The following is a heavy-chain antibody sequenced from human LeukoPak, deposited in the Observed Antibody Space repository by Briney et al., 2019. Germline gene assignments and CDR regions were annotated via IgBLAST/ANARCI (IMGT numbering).Heavy chain of an antibody. CDR2: IYYSGST. CDR1: GGSISSYY. J-gene: IGHJ4*02. V-gene: IGHV4-59*01. D-gene: IGHD1-26*01. CDR3: ASLPIVGATGDATVVDY. Sequence: PSETLSLTCTVSGGSISSYYWSWIRQPPGKGLEWIGYIYYSGSTNYNPSLKSRVTISVDTSKNQFSLKLSSVTAADTAVYYCASLPIVGATGDATVVDYWGQGTLVTVSS.